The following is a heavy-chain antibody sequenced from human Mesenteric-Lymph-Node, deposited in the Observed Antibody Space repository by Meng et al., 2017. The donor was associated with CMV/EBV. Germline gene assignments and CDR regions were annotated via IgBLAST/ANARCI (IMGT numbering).Heavy chain of an antibody. CDR1: GFSVTTY. J-gene: IGHJ3*02. CDR2: IYSGGTT. V-gene: IGHV3-53*05. CDR3: ARDTNGIEAAEEAFDI. Sequence: GGSLRLSCVASGFSVTTYMSWVRQAPGKGLEWVSLIYSGGTTYYADSVKGRFTISRDNSKNTLYLQMNSLKTEDTAVYYCARDTNGIEAAEEAFDIWGQGTMVTVSS. D-gene: IGHD6-13*01.